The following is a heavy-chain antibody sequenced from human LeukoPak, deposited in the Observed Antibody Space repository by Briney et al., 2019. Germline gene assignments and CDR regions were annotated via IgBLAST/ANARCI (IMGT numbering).Heavy chain of an antibody. CDR2: IWYDGSNK. D-gene: IGHD3-22*01. Sequence: AGGSLRLSCAASGFTFSDYGMHWVRQAPGKGLEWVAVIWYDGSNKYYADSVKGRFTISRDNSKNTLYLQMNSLRAEDTAVYYCARDPLNYDSSGYIRYYFDYWGQGTLVTVSS. CDR1: GFTFSDYG. J-gene: IGHJ4*02. CDR3: ARDPLNYDSSGYIRYYFDY. V-gene: IGHV3-33*01.